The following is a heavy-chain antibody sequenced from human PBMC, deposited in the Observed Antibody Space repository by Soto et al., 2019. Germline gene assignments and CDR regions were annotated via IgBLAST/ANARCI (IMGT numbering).Heavy chain of an antibody. V-gene: IGHV4-59*01. J-gene: IGHJ4*02. CDR1: GPSITSYY. CDR2: IHYKGST. D-gene: IGHD2-15*01. Sequence: SETLSLTFTVSGPSITSYYWSWIRQPPGKGLEWIGYIHYKGSTNYSPSIKSRVTMSVDTSKNQFYLQLSSVTAADTAIYYCARYDMVVKYFDFWGLGTLVTVSS. CDR3: ARYDMVVKYFDF.